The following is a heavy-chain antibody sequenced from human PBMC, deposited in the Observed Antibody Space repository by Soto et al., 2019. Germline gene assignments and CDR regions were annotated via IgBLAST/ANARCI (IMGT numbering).Heavy chain of an antibody. D-gene: IGHD3-16*01. CDR3: EVKGGDFDY. V-gene: IGHV3-74*01. J-gene: IGHJ4*02. CDR1: GFTFSTYW. CDR2: INRDGSST. Sequence: GGSLRLSCAASGFTFSTYWVHWVRQAPGKGLVWVSRINRDGSSTTYADSVKGRFTISRDNAKNTLYLQMNSLRVEDTAVYYCEVKGGDFDYWGQGTLVTVSS.